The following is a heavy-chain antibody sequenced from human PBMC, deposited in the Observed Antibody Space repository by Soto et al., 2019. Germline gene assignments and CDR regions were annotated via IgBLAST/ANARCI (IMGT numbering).Heavy chain of an antibody. CDR2: IKEDGTGK. J-gene: IGHJ4*02. CDR1: GFTFSNYW. D-gene: IGHD1-1*01. V-gene: IGHV3-7*05. CDR3: ARDPGEDSDTWNYFDY. Sequence: EVQLVESGGGLVQPGGSLRLSCAASGFTFSNYWMNWVRQAPGKGLEWVASIKEDGTGKYYVDSVKGRFTISRDNAHNSVFLQMNSLRAEDTAVYYCARDPGEDSDTWNYFDYWGQGTLVTVST.